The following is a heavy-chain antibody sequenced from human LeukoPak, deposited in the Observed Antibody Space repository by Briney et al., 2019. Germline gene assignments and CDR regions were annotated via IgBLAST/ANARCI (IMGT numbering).Heavy chain of an antibody. Sequence: ASVKVSCKASGYTFTSYGISWVRQAPGQGLEWMGWISAYNGNTNYAQKLQGRVTMTTDTSTSTAYMELRSLRSDDTAVYYRARDRDYYDSSGNAAFDIWGQGTMVTVSS. V-gene: IGHV1-18*01. CDR3: ARDRDYYDSSGNAAFDI. CDR1: GYTFTSYG. J-gene: IGHJ3*02. CDR2: ISAYNGNT. D-gene: IGHD3-22*01.